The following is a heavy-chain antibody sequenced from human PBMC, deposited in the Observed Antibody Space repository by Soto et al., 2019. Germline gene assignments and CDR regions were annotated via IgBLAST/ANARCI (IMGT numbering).Heavy chain of an antibody. V-gene: IGHV3-30-3*01. CDR2: ISYDGSNK. CDR1: GFTFSSYA. CDR3: ARSFGDDRYYYYGMDV. D-gene: IGHD3-16*01. Sequence: GGSLRLSCAASGFTFSSYAMHWVRQAPGKGLEWVAVISYDGSNKYYADSVKGRFTISRDNSKNTLYLQMNSLRAEDTAVYYCARSFGDDRYYYYGMDVWVQGTTVTVSS. J-gene: IGHJ6*02.